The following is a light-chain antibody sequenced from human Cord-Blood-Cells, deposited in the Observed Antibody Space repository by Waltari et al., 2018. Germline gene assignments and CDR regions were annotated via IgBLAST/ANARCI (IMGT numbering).Light chain of an antibody. Sequence: QSALTQPASVSGSPGQSITLSCTGTSSDVGSYNLVCWYQQHPGKAPKLMIYEGSKRPSGVSNRFSGSKSGNTASLTISGLQAEDEADYYCCSYAGSSTYVFGTGTKVTVL. CDR2: EGS. CDR3: CSYAGSSTYV. V-gene: IGLV2-23*01. CDR1: SSDVGSYNL. J-gene: IGLJ1*01.